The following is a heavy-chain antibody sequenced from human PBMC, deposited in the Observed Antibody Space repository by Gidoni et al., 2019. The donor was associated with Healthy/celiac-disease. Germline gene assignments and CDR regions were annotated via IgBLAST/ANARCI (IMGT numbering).Heavy chain of an antibody. CDR3: ATPNGRYDSSGFDAFDI. V-gene: IGHV1-69*09. J-gene: IGHJ3*02. D-gene: IGHD3-22*01. CDR2: IIPILGIA. CDR1: GGTFSSYA. Sequence: QVQLVQSGAEVKKPGSSVKVSCKASGGTFSSYAISWVRQAPGQGLEWMGRIIPILGIANYAQKFQGRVTITADKSTSTAYMELSSLRSEDTAVYYCATPNGRYDSSGFDAFDIWGQGTMVTVSS.